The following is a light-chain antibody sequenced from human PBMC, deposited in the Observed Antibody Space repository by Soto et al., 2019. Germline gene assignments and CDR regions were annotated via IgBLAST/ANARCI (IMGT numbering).Light chain of an antibody. Sequence: QSALTQPPSASGSPGQSVTISCTGTSSDVGGYNYVSWYQQHPGKAPKLMIYEVSKRPSGVHDRFSGSKSGNTAPLTVSGLQAEDEADYYCSSYAGSNNYVVFGGGTQLTVL. J-gene: IGLJ2*01. CDR2: EVS. CDR1: SSDVGGYNY. V-gene: IGLV2-8*01. CDR3: SSYAGSNNYVV.